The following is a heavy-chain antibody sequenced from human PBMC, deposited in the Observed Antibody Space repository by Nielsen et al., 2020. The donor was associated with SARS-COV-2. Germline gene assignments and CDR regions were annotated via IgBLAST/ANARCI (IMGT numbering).Heavy chain of an antibody. V-gene: IGHV4-4*02. CDR2: IYHSGST. J-gene: IGHJ4*02. Sequence: GSLRLSCAVSGGSISSSNWWSWVRQPPGKGLEWIGEIYHSGSTNYNPSLKSRVTISVDKSKNQFSLKLSSVTAADTAVYYCARGDYSSGWYVRYWGQGTLVTVSS. CDR3: ARGDYSSGWYVRY. D-gene: IGHD6-19*01. CDR1: GGSISSSNW.